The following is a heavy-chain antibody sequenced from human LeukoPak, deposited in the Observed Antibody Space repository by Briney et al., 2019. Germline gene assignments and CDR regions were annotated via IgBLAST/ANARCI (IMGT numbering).Heavy chain of an antibody. V-gene: IGHV1-2*02. D-gene: IGHD2-2*01. J-gene: IGHJ6*02. CDR1: GYTFTCYY. CDR2: INPNSGGT. CDR3: ARLELLAGYQLLPYYYYYGMDV. Sequence: ASVKVSCKASGYTFTCYYMHWVRQAPGQGLEWMGWINPNSGGTNYAQKFQGRVTMTRDTSISTAYMELSRLRSDDTAVYYCARLELLAGYQLLPYYYYYGMDVWGQGTTVTVSS.